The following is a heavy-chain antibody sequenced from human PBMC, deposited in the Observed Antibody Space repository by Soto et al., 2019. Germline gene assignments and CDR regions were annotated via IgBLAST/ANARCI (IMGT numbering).Heavy chain of an antibody. CDR1: GGSVSSGSYY. V-gene: IGHV4-61*01. J-gene: IGHJ5*02. D-gene: IGHD2-21*02. CDR2: IYYSGST. CDR3: ARGVSYGGNSGGWFDP. Sequence: QVQLQESGPGLVKPSETLSLTCTVSGGSVSSGSYYWSWIRQPPGKGLEWIGYIYYSGSTNYNPSLKSRFTRSVDTSKTQFSLKLSSVTAADTAVYYCARGVSYGGNSGGWFDPWGQGTLVTVSS.